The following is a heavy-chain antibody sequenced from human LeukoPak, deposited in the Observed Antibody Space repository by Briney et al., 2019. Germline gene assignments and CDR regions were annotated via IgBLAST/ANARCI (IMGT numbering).Heavy chain of an antibody. Sequence: GGSLRLSCAASGFTFSSYSMNWVRQAPGKGLEWVSYISSSGSTIYYADSVKGRFTISRDNAKNSLYLQMNSLRAEDTAVYYCARVAYGDYGVCYFDYWGQGTLVTVSS. CDR1: GFTFSSYS. CDR3: ARVAYGDYGVCYFDY. CDR2: ISSSGSTI. J-gene: IGHJ4*02. V-gene: IGHV3-48*04. D-gene: IGHD4-17*01.